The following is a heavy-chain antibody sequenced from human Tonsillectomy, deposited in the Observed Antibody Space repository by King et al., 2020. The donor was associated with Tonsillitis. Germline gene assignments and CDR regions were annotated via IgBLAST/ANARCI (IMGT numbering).Heavy chain of an antibody. J-gene: IGHJ4*02. CDR1: GYSISSGYY. Sequence: VQLQESGPGLVKPSETLSLTCAVSGYSISSGYYWGWIRQPPGKGLEWIGTIYHSGSTYYNPSLKSRVTIFVDTSKNQFSLKLTSVTAADTAVYYCARQGVATIGYYFEYWGQGTLVTVSS. V-gene: IGHV4-38-2*01. CDR2: IYHSGST. CDR3: ARQGVATIGYYFEY. D-gene: IGHD5-12*01.